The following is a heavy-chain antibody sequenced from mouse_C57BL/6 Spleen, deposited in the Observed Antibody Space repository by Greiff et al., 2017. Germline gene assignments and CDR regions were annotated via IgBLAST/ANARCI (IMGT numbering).Heavy chain of an antibody. V-gene: IGHV1-26*01. J-gene: IGHJ2*01. CDR2: INPNNGGT. Sequence: VQLQQSGPELVKPGASVKISCKASGYTFTDYYMNWVKQSHGKSLEWIGDINPNNGGTSYNQKFKGKATLTVDKSSSTAYMELRSLTSEDSAVYYCARGDYDGGRNYWGQGTTLTVSS. D-gene: IGHD2-4*01. CDR1: GYTFTDYY. CDR3: ARGDYDGGRNY.